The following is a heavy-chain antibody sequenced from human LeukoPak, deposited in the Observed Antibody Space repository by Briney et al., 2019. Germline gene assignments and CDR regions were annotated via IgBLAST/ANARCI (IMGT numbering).Heavy chain of an antibody. CDR2: IRYDGSNK. D-gene: IGHD3-10*01. CDR1: GFTFSSYG. Sequence: GGSLRLSCAASGFTFSSYGMHWVCQAPGKGLEWVAVIRYDGSNKYYADSVKGRFTISRDNSKNTLYLQMNSMRAADTAVYYCAKDQVLLSCGTSSDEAIDYWGQGTLVTVSS. CDR3: AKDQVLLSCGTSSDEAIDY. V-gene: IGHV3-30*02. J-gene: IGHJ4*02.